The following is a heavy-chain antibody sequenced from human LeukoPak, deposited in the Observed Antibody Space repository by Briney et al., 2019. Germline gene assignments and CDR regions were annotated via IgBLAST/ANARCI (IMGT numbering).Heavy chain of an antibody. Sequence: GASVKVSCKASGYTFTSYDINWVRQAPGQGLEWMGWMNPNSGNTGYAQKFQGRVTITRNTSISTAYMELSSLRSEDTAVYYCARGGVVVPAAPDYWGQGTLVTVSS. V-gene: IGHV1-8*03. J-gene: IGHJ4*02. CDR3: ARGGVVVPAAPDY. CDR2: MNPNSGNT. D-gene: IGHD2-2*01. CDR1: GYTFTSYD.